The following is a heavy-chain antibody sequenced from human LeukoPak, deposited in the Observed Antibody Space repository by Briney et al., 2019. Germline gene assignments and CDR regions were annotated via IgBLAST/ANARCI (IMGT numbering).Heavy chain of an antibody. CDR3: ARDRPYSSGWYGSNWFDP. J-gene: IGHJ5*02. CDR1: GYTFTGYY. CDR2: INPNSGGT. V-gene: IGHV1-2*02. D-gene: IGHD6-19*01. Sequence: ASVKVSCKASGYTFTGYYMHWVRQAPGQGLEWMGWINPNSGGTNYAQKFQGRVTMTRDTSISTAYMELRSLRSEDTAVYYRARDRPYSSGWYGSNWFDPWGQGTLVTVSS.